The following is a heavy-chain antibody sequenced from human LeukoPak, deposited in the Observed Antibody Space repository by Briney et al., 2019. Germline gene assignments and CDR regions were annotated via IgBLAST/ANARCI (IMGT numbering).Heavy chain of an antibody. CDR2: ISYDGSNK. Sequence: PGGSLRLSCAASGFTFSSYGMHWVRQAPGKGLEWVAVISYDGSNKYYADSVKGRFTVSRDNSKNTLYLQMNSLRAEDTAVYYCAKESGLSPIAAASRAADYWGQGTLVTVSS. J-gene: IGHJ4*02. CDR1: GFTFSSYG. V-gene: IGHV3-30*18. D-gene: IGHD6-13*01. CDR3: AKESGLSPIAAASRAADY.